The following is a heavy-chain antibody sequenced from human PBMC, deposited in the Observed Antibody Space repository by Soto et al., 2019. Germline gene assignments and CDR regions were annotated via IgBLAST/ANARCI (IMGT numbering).Heavy chain of an antibody. CDR1: GGSFSGYY. D-gene: IGHD1-1*01. J-gene: IGHJ4*02. CDR2: INHSGST. V-gene: IGHV4-34*01. Sequence: SETLSLTCAVYGGSFSGYYWSWIRQPPGKGLEWIGEINHSGSTNYNPSLKSRVTISVDTSKNQFSLKLSSVTAADTAVYYCARGWRLPFFEYWGQGTLVTVSS. CDR3: ARGWRLPFFEY.